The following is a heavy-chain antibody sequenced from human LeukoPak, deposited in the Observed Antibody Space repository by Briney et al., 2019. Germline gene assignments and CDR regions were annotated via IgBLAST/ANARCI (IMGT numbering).Heavy chain of an antibody. D-gene: IGHD1-26*01. CDR1: SGSISGNNYY. J-gene: IGHJ4*02. V-gene: IGHV4-39*07. CDR3: ARGQWELPD. CDR2: IYYSEGT. Sequence: SETLSLTCTVSSGSISGNNYYWGWIRQPPGKGLECIGSIYYSEGTYYNPSLKTRVTISLDTSKNQFSLKLSSVTAEDTAVYYCARGQWELPDWGQGTLVTVSS.